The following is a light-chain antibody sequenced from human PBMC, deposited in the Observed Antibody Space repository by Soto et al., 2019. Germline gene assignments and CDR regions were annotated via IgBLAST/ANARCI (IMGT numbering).Light chain of an antibody. Sequence: DIQMTQSPSTLSSSVGDRVTITCRTSQSISSWLAWYQQKPGKAPKLLIYKASSLESGVPARFSGSGSGTDFTLTISSLQSEDCAIYYCQQYHTWPITFGGGTKVDIK. V-gene: IGKV1-5*03. J-gene: IGKJ4*01. CDR3: QQYHTWPIT. CDR1: QSISSW. CDR2: KAS.